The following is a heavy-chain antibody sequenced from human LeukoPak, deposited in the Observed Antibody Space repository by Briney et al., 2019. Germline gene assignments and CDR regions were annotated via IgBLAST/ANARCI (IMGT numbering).Heavy chain of an antibody. CDR2: INAGNGNT. Sequence: ASVKVSCKASGYTFTSYAMHWVRQARGQRLEWMGWINAGNGNTKYSQKFQGRVTITRDTSASTAYMELSSLGSEDTAVYYCARSNVLLWFGELSPWLDPWGQGTLVTVSS. J-gene: IGHJ5*02. V-gene: IGHV1-3*01. CDR3: ARSNVLLWFGELSPWLDP. CDR1: GYTFTSYA. D-gene: IGHD3-10*01.